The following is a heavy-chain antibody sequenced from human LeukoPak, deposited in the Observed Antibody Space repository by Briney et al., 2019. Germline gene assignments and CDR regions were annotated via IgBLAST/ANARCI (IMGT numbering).Heavy chain of an antibody. J-gene: IGHJ5*02. D-gene: IGHD6-19*01. CDR3: AREYVEVAGNWFDP. CDR1: GGTISSYY. V-gene: IGHV4-59*01. Sequence: SETLSLTCTVSGGTISSYYWSWIRQPPGKGLEWIGYIYYSGSTNYNPSLKSRVTISVDTSKNQFSLKLSSVTAVDTAVYYCAREYVEVAGNWFDPWGQGTLVSVSS. CDR2: IYYSGST.